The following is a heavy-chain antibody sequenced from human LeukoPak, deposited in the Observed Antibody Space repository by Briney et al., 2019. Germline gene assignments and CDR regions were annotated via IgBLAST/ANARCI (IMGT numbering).Heavy chain of an antibody. CDR3: ASGYSYGVRYFDY. D-gene: IGHD5-18*01. CDR2: IYYSGST. V-gene: IGHV4-59*01. CDR1: GGSTSSYY. J-gene: IGHJ4*02. Sequence: PSETLSLTCTVSGGSTSSYYWSWIRQPPGKGLEWIGYIYYSGSTNYNPSLKSRVTISVDTSKNQFSLKLSSVTAADTAVYYCASGYSYGVRYFDYWGQGTLVTVSS.